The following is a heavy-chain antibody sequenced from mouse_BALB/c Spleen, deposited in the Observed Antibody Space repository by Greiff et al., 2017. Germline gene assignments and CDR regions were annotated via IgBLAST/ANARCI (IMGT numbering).Heavy chain of an antibody. D-gene: IGHD1-1*02. Sequence: EVMLVESGPGLVKPSQSLSLTCTVTGYSITSDYAWNWIRQFPGNKLEWMGYISYSGSTSYNPSLKSRISITRDTSKNQFFLQLNSVTTEDTATYYCARSSIYGPFAYWGQGTLVTVSA. V-gene: IGHV3-2*02. CDR2: ISYSGST. CDR1: GYSITSDYA. J-gene: IGHJ3*01. CDR3: ARSSIYGPFAY.